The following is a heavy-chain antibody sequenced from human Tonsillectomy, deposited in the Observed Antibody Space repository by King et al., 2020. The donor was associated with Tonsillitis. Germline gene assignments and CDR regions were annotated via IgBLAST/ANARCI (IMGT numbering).Heavy chain of an antibody. J-gene: IGHJ4*02. Sequence: VQLVESGGGVVQPGRSLRLSCAASGFTFSTYGMHWVRQAPGKGLEWVALISYDGDKKFHADSGKGRFTISRDNSKNTLLLQMDGLRPEETAVYYCARDLGSYYFFWTAFNYWGQGTLVTVSS. CDR1: GFTFSTYG. CDR2: ISYDGDKK. D-gene: IGHD3-3*01. CDR3: ARDLGSYYFFWTAFNY. V-gene: IGHV3-30*03.